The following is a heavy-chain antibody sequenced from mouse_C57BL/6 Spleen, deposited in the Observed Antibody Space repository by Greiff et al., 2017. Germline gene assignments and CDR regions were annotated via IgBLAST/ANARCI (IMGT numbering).Heavy chain of an antibody. D-gene: IGHD5-5*01. J-gene: IGHJ3*01. CDR2: ISDGGSYT. Sequence: EVKLVESGGGLVKPGGSLKLSCAASGFTFSSYAMSWVRQTPEKRLEWVATISDGGSYTYYPDNVKGRFTISRDNAKNNLYLQMSHLRSEDTAMYYCARDGLPSFAYWGQGTLVTVSA. V-gene: IGHV5-4*01. CDR3: ARDGLPSFAY. CDR1: GFTFSSYA.